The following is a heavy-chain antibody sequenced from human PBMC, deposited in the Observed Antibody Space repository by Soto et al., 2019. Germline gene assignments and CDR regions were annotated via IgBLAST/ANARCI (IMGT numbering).Heavy chain of an antibody. CDR2: ISWNSGSI. V-gene: IGHV3-9*01. J-gene: IGHJ6*02. CDR1: GFTFDDYA. CDR3: AKVRQWLGGPHYSGMDV. D-gene: IGHD6-19*01. Sequence: GGSLRLSCAASGFTFDDYAMHWVRQAPGKGLEWVSGISWNSGSIGYADSVKGRFTISRDKAKNSLYLQMNSLRAEDTALYYCAKVRQWLGGPHYSGMDVWGQGTTVTVSS.